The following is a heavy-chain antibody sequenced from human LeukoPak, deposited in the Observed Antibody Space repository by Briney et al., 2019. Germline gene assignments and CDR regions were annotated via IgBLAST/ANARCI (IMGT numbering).Heavy chain of an antibody. Sequence: SETLSPTCTVSGGSISSGGYYWSWIRQHPGKGLEWIGYIYYSGSTYYNPSLKSRVTISVDTSKNQFSLKLSSVTAADTAVYYCARDFGNYLGQFDYWGQGTLVTVSS. CDR3: ARDFGNYLGQFDY. CDR1: GGSISSGGYY. CDR2: IYYSGST. D-gene: IGHD2/OR15-2a*01. V-gene: IGHV4-31*03. J-gene: IGHJ4*02.